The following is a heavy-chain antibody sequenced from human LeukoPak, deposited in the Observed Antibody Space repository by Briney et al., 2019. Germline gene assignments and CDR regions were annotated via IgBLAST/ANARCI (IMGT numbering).Heavy chain of an antibody. CDR2: ISGSGGST. V-gene: IGHV3-23*01. CDR3: AKANSVRGWYDAFDI. Sequence: GGSLRLSCAASGFTFSNAWMSWVRQAPGKGLEWVSAISGSGGSTYYADSVKGRFTISRDNSKNTLYLQMNSLRAEDTAVYYCAKANSVRGWYDAFDIWGQGTMVTVSS. CDR1: GFTFSNAW. J-gene: IGHJ3*02. D-gene: IGHD6-19*01.